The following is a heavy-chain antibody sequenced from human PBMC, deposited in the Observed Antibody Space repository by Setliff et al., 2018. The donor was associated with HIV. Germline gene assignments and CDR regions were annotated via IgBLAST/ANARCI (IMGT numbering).Heavy chain of an antibody. V-gene: IGHV4-31*03. CDR1: GGSISSGTYY. CDR2: IYYSGSA. J-gene: IGHJ4*02. Sequence: PSETLSLTCTVSGGSISSGTYYWSWIRQHPGKGLEWIGYIYYSGSAYYNPSLKSRIIISVDTSKNQFSLRLSSVTAADTAVYYCAKEGGYCSGTTCFGFDYWGQGTLVTVSS. D-gene: IGHD2-2*01. CDR3: AKEGGYCSGTTCFGFDY.